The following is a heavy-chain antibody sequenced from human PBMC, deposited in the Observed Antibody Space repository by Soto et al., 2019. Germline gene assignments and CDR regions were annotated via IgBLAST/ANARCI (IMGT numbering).Heavy chain of an antibody. D-gene: IGHD5-12*01. V-gene: IGHV4-34*01. Sequence: QVQLQQWGAGLLKPSETLSLNCAVTGGSLSGYYWSWIRQPPGKGLEWIGEVKDGGHTNYSPSLRGRVTISSDTYNNRYSRRLISVTAADRGVYYCARGQGGVVATHWDQGSLVTVSS. CDR3: ARGQGGVVATH. CDR1: GGSLSGYY. J-gene: IGHJ4*02. CDR2: VKDGGHT.